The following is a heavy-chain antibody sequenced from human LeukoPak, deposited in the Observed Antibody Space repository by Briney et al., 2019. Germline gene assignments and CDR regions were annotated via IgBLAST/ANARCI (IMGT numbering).Heavy chain of an antibody. CDR2: ISGSGPGT. CDR1: GFTFSSYA. Sequence: PGGSLRLSCAASGFTFSSYAMSWVRQAPGKGLEWVSTISGSGPGTYYADSVKGRFTISRDNAKNSLYLQMNSLRADDTAVYYCARFAAGGSYYYYMDVWGKGTTVTVSS. J-gene: IGHJ6*03. D-gene: IGHD3-10*01. V-gene: IGHV3-23*01. CDR3: ARFAAGGSYYYYMDV.